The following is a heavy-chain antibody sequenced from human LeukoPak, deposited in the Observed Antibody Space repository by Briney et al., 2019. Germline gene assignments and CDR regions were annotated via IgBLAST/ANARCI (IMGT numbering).Heavy chain of an antibody. D-gene: IGHD2-21*01. Sequence: SETLSLTCTVSGGSISSGGYYWSWIRQPPGKGLEWIGYIYHSGSTYYNPSLKSRVTISVDRSKNQFSLKLSSVTAADTAVYYCARSSDCGGDCFDFDYWGQGTLVTVSS. J-gene: IGHJ4*02. V-gene: IGHV4-30-2*01. CDR3: ARSSDCGGDCFDFDY. CDR2: IYHSGST. CDR1: GGSISSGGYY.